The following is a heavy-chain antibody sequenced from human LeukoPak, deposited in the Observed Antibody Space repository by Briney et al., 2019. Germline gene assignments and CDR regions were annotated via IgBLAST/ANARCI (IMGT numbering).Heavy chain of an antibody. D-gene: IGHD3-10*01. J-gene: IGHJ3*02. CDR2: FIGSGCST. Sequence: ETLSLTCGVSGGSIDSTNFWSWVRQAPGKGLEWVSEFIGSGCSTYYADSLKGRFTISRDNSKNTVFLQMNSLRAEDTAVYYCAVAYYYGSGDAFDIWGQGTKVTVSS. CDR3: AVAYYYGSGDAFDI. CDR1: GGSIDSTN. V-gene: IGHV3-23*01.